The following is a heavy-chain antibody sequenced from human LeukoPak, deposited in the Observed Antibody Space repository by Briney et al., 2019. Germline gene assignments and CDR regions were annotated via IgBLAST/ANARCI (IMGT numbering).Heavy chain of an antibody. CDR2: IRGSGGST. Sequence: GSLRLSCAASGFTFSSYAMSWVRQAPGKGLEWVSAIRGSGGSTNYADSVKGRFTISRDNSKNTLYLQMNSLRAEDTAVYYCAKLQSRGAHCNGDCYFDNWGQGTLVTVSS. D-gene: IGHD2-21*02. CDR1: GFTFSSYA. J-gene: IGHJ4*02. CDR3: AKLQSRGAHCNGDCYFDN. V-gene: IGHV3-23*01.